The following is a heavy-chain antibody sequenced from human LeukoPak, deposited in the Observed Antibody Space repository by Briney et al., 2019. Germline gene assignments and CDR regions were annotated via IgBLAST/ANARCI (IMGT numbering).Heavy chain of an antibody. J-gene: IGHJ4*02. Sequence: SETLSLTCAVYGGSFSGYYWSWIRQPPGKGPEWIGEINHSGSTNYNPSLKSRVTISVDTSKNQFSLKLSSVTAADTAVYYCARLAAAGTDYWGQGTLVTVSS. D-gene: IGHD6-13*01. CDR1: GGSFSGYY. CDR2: INHSGST. CDR3: ARLAAAGTDY. V-gene: IGHV4-34*01.